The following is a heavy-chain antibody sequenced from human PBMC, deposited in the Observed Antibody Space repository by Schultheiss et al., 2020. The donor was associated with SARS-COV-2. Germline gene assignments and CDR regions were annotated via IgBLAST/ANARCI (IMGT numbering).Heavy chain of an antibody. CDR2: IYYSGST. CDR1: GGSISSGDYY. CDR3: ARDQAYGDYYYYYGMDV. V-gene: IGHV4-30-4*01. J-gene: IGHJ6*02. Sequence: SETLSLTCTVSGGSISSGDYYWRWIRQPPGKGLEWIGYIYYSGSTYYNPSLKSRVTMSVDTSKNQFSLKLSSVTAADTAVYYCARDQAYGDYYYYYGMDVWGQGTTVTVSS. D-gene: IGHD4-17*01.